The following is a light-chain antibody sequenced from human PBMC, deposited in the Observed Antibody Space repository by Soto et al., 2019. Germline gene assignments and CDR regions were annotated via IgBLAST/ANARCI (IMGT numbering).Light chain of an antibody. J-gene: IGKJ4*01. Sequence: AIQLTQSPSSLSASVGDRDTITCRASQGISSALAWYQQKPGKAPNLLIYDASSLESGVPSRFSGSGSGTDFTLTISSLQAEDFATYYCQQFNSYPQITFGGGTKVEIK. CDR2: DAS. CDR3: QQFNSYPQIT. CDR1: QGISSA. V-gene: IGKV1-13*02.